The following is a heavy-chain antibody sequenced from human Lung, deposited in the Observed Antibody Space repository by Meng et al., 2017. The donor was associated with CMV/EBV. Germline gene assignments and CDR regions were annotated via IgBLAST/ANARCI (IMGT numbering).Heavy chain of an antibody. J-gene: IGHJ1*01. CDR2: IKQDGSEK. CDR3: ARVFDAFDSRNGPLSF. Sequence: GEXXKISCAASGFTFSSFWMSWVRRAPGKGLEWVANIKQDGSEKYYVDSVKGRFTVSRDSATNSLYLQMNSLRAEDTAVYFCARVFDAFDSRNGPLSFWGQGTTVTVSS. D-gene: IGHD3-3*01. CDR1: GFTFSSFW. V-gene: IGHV3-7*01.